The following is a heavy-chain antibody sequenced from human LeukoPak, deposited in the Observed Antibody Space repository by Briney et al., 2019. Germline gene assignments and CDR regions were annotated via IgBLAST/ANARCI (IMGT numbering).Heavy chain of an antibody. J-gene: IGHJ3*02. CDR2: IYYSGST. CDR3: ARSSYYYGADAFDI. V-gene: IGHV4-59*01. CDR1: GDSITGYS. Sequence: PSETLSLTCSVSGDSITGYSWSWIRQPPGKGLEWIGYIYYSGSTNYNPSLKSRVTISVDTSKTQFSLKLSSVTAADTAVYYCARSSYYYGADAFDIWGQGTMVTVSS. D-gene: IGHD3-10*01.